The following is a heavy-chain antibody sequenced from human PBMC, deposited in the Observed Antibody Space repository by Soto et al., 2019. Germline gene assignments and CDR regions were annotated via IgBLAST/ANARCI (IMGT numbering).Heavy chain of an antibody. J-gene: IGHJ4*02. V-gene: IGHV4-4*02. CDR2: VFHTGTT. CDR1: GDSVSSPYY. CDR3: ARSAGWYAVHS. D-gene: IGHD6-19*01. Sequence: QVQLQESGPGLVKPSGTLSLTCAVSGDSVSSPYYWCWVRQPPGKGLEWMGEVFHTGTTSYNPSLRXXVTIPMDKANNQFSLDLSYVTAADTAVYYCARSAGWYAVHSWGPGTLV.